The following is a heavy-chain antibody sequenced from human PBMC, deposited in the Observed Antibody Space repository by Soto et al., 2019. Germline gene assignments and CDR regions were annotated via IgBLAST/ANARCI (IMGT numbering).Heavy chain of an antibody. J-gene: IGHJ4*02. D-gene: IGHD3-16*01. CDR3: AKDQGGFDS. CDR2: ISYDGIKK. V-gene: IGHV3-30*18. CDR1: GFTFRDYG. Sequence: QVQLVESGGGVVQPGRSLRLSCAASGFTFRDYGMYWVRQAPGKGLEWVALISYDGIKKYYADSVKGRFTISRDNSKNTLYLQMNSLRAEDTAVYYCAKDQGGFDSWGQGTLVTVSS.